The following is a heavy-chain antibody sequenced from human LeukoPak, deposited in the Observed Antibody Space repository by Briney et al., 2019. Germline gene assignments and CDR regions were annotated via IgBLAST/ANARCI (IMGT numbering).Heavy chain of an antibody. CDR3: ATRRVGATHFHY. J-gene: IGHJ4*02. D-gene: IGHD1-26*01. CDR2: IYYSGST. Sequence: SETLSLTCTVSGGSISSYYWSWIRQPPGKGLEWIGYIYYSGSTNYNPSLKSRVTISVDTSKNQFSLKLSSVTAADTAVYYCATRRVGATHFHYWGQGTLVTVSS. CDR1: GGSISSYY. V-gene: IGHV4-59*08.